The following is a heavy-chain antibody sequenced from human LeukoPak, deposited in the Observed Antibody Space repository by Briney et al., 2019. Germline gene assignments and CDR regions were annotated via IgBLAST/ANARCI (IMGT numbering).Heavy chain of an antibody. J-gene: IGHJ4*02. CDR3: ARGPGDYVYYFDY. D-gene: IGHD4-17*01. V-gene: IGHV4-34*01. Sequence: SETLSLTCAVYGGSFSGYYWNWIRQPPGKGLEWIGYIYHSGSTYYNPSLKSRVTISVDRSKNQFSLKLSSVTAADTAVYYCARGPGDYVYYFDYWGQGTLVTVSS. CDR2: IYHSGST. CDR1: GGSFSGYY.